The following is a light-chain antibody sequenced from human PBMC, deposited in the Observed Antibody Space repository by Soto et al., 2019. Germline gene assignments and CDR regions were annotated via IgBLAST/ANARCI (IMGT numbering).Light chain of an antibody. J-gene: IGKJ1*01. CDR1: QSIASS. V-gene: IGKV1-39*01. CDR3: QQCYSSPCT. CDR2: AAS. Sequence: IQMTQSPSSLSASVGDRVTIPCRASQSIASSLNWYQQKPGKAPKLLIYAASSLQTGVPSRFSGGGSGTDFTLTISSLQPEDFATYYCQQCYSSPCTFGHGTKVDIK.